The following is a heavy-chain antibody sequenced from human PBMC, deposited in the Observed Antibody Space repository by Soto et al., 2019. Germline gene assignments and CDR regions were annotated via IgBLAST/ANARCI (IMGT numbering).Heavy chain of an antibody. CDR2: ISAYNGNT. J-gene: IGHJ6*02. V-gene: IGHV1-18*01. CDR3: ASFSIAATDPYGMDV. Sequence: QVQLVQSGAEVKKPGASVKVSCKASGYTFTSYGISWVRQAPGQGLEWMGWISAYNGNTNYAQKLQGRVTMTTDTSTSTAYMELRTLRSDDTAVYYCASFSIAATDPYGMDVWGQGTTVTVSS. D-gene: IGHD6-13*01. CDR1: GYTFTSYG.